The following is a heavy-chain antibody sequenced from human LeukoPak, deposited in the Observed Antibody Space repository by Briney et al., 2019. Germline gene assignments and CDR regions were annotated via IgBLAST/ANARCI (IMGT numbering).Heavy chain of an antibody. V-gene: IGHV3-21*01. CDR1: GFTFSSYS. Sequence: PGGSLRLSCAASGFTFSSYSMNWVRQDRGKGLERVSAISSSSSYIYYADSVKGRFTISRDNAKNSLYLQMNSLRAEDTAVYYCASLAYCSSTSCYGMDVWGQGTTVTVSS. CDR2: ISSSSSYI. D-gene: IGHD2-2*01. J-gene: IGHJ6*02. CDR3: ASLAYCSSTSCYGMDV.